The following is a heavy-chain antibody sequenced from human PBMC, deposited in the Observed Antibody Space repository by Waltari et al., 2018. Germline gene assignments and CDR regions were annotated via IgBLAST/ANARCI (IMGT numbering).Heavy chain of an antibody. D-gene: IGHD6-6*01. J-gene: IGHJ6*02. Sequence: EVQLVESGGGLVQPGGSLSLSCQVSGFSFVPYWLHWVRQVPGKGLVWVARINSDGSTINYADSVKGRFTISRDNAKNTVYLQMNSLRVEDTAVYFCARVRLAHYDYFGFDVWGQGTTVTVSS. CDR3: ARVRLAHYDYFGFDV. V-gene: IGHV3-74*01. CDR1: GFSFVPYW. CDR2: INSDGSTI.